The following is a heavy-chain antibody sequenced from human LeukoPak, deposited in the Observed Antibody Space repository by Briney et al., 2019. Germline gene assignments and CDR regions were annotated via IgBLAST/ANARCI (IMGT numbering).Heavy chain of an antibody. J-gene: IGHJ3*02. Sequence: GGSLRLSCAASGFTFDDYGMSWVRQAPGKGLEWVSGINWNGGSTGYADSVKGRFTISRDNAKNSLYLQMNSLRAEDTALYYCASLVPQLWHYIGGDAFDIWGQGTMVTVSS. CDR1: GFTFDDYG. D-gene: IGHD5-18*01. V-gene: IGHV3-20*04. CDR3: ASLVPQLWHYIGGDAFDI. CDR2: INWNGGST.